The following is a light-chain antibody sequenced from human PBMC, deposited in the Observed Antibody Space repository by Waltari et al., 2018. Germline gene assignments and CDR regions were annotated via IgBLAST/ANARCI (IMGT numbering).Light chain of an antibody. J-gene: IGLJ3*02. CDR3: AAWDDSLHGRWE. Sequence: QSVLTQPPSASGTPGRRVTIPCSGSSANIGTNVVNWSQQVQVTTPKLLIYRNHQRPPGVPDRFSGSKSGTSASLAISGLRSEDEADYYCAAWDDSLHGRWEFGGGTKVTVL. CDR1: SANIGTNV. CDR2: RNH. V-gene: IGLV1-44*01.